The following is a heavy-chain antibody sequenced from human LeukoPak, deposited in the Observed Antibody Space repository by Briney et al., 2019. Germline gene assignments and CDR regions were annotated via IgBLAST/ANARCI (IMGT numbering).Heavy chain of an antibody. CDR2: IYYSGST. CDR1: GGSISSSSYY. Sequence: PSETLSLTCTVSGGSISSSSYYWGWIRQPPGKGLEWIGSIYYSGSTYYNPSLKCRVSISVDMSKKQFSLKLSSVTAADTAIYYCARDTVAHFDYWGQGTLVTVSS. CDR3: ARDTVAHFDY. J-gene: IGHJ4*02. V-gene: IGHV4-39*07. D-gene: IGHD2-15*01.